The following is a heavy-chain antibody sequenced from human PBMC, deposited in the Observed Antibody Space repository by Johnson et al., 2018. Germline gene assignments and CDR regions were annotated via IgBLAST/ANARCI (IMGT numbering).Heavy chain of an antibody. CDR2: IWYDGINK. J-gene: IGHJ6*02. CDR3: GRCPMVRGVDTPNYYYYGLDV. Sequence: QVQLVQSGGGVVQPGRSLRLSCAASGFTFSRFAMHWVRQAPGKGLEWVALIWYDGINKYYTDSVKGRFTISRDNSKNTLYLQMNSLRAEDTAVYYCGRCPMVRGVDTPNYYYYGLDVWGQGTTVTVSS. V-gene: IGHV3-33*01. CDR1: GFTFSRFA. D-gene: IGHD3-10*01.